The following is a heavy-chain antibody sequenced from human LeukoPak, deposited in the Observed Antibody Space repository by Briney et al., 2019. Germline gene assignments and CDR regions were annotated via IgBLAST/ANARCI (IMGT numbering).Heavy chain of an antibody. D-gene: IGHD5-12*01. CDR2: IYSGGST. Sequence: GGSLRLSCAASGFTLSSNYMSRVRQAPGKGLEWVSVIYSGGSTYYADSVKGRFTISRDNSKNTLYLQMNSLRAEDTGVYYCARDRGVATRRGYFDYWGQGNLVTVSS. CDR1: GFTLSSNY. CDR3: ARDRGVATRRGYFDY. V-gene: IGHV3-66*01. J-gene: IGHJ4*02.